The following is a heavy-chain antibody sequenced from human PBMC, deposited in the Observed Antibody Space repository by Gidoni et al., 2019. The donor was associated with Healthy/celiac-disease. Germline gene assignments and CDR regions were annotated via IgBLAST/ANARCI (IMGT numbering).Heavy chain of an antibody. Sequence: RISRDNSKNTLYLQMNSLRAEDTAVYYCAKDPHAPGGRGYYFDYWGQGTLVTVSS. V-gene: IGHV3-23*01. CDR3: AKDPHAPGGRGYYFDY. J-gene: IGHJ4*02. D-gene: IGHD2-2*01.